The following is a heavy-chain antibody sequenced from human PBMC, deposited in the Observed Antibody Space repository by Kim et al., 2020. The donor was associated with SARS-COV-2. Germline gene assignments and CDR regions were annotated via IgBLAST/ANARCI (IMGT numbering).Heavy chain of an antibody. D-gene: IGHD3-22*01. CDR3: ARALYYYDSMRYYGMDV. V-gene: IGHV4-4*02. J-gene: IGHJ6*01. CDR1: GGSISSSNW. Sequence: SETLSLTCAVSGGSISSSNWWSWVRQPPGKGLEWIGEIYHSGSTNYNPSLKSRVTVSVDKSKNQFSLKLSSVTAADTAVYYCARALYYYDSMRYYGMDVWVEVTTVTVS. CDR2: IYHSGST.